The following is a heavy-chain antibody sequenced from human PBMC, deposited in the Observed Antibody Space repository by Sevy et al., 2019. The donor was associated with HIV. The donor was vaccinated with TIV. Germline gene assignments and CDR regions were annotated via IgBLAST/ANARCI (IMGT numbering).Heavy chain of an antibody. D-gene: IGHD4-17*01. CDR1: GFALSNYYA. CDR2: IAYDGSDT. J-gene: IGHJ6*02. V-gene: IGHV3-30-3*01. Sequence: GGSLRLSCAASGFALSNYYAMHWVRQAPGKGLEWVALIAYDGSDTYYADSVKGRLTVSRDNFKNTLFLQMNSLTTEDTAVYYCARPRANYVDHYFFYAMDVWGQGSTVTVSS. CDR3: ARPRANYVDHYFFYAMDV.